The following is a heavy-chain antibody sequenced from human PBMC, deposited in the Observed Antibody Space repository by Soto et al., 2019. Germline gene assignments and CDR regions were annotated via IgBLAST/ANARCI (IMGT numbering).Heavy chain of an antibody. CDR1: GFTFSSFE. CDR3: ARSTVASD. Sequence: EVLLVESGGGLVRPGGSLRLSCAASGFTFSSFEMIWVRQAPGKGLEWISYISDSGRTMYYADSVKVRFTISRDNDKNSLYMQMNSPGVEDTDLYYSARSTVASDWGQGTLVTVSS. V-gene: IGHV3-48*03. CDR2: ISDSGRTM. D-gene: IGHD4-17*01. J-gene: IGHJ4*02.